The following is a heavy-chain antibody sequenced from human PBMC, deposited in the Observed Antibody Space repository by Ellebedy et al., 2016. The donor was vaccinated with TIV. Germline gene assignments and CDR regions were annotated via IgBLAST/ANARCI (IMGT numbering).Heavy chain of an antibody. D-gene: IGHD3-16*01. CDR3: SRRRENWGFFDY. CDR2: LGESGTSI. CDR1: GFTFTNYA. V-gene: IGHV3-23*01. Sequence: PGGSLRLSCAASGFTFTNYAMNWVRQAPGKGLEWISTLGESGTSIFYADSVKGRFTVSRDNSKNTLYLQMNSLRAEDTAVYYCSRRRENWGFFDYWGQGTLVTVSS. J-gene: IGHJ4*02.